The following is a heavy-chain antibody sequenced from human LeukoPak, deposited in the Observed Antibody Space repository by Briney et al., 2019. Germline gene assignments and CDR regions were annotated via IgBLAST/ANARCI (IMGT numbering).Heavy chain of an antibody. Sequence: GESLKISCKGSGYSFTNYWIGWVRQMPGKGLEWMEIINPGDSDTRYNPSFQGQVTISVDKSISIAYLQWSSLKASDTAIYYCASRRGTSSPVDYWGQGTLVTVSS. CDR2: INPGDSDT. CDR3: ASRRGTSSPVDY. J-gene: IGHJ4*02. CDR1: GYSFTNYW. D-gene: IGHD1-1*01. V-gene: IGHV5-51*01.